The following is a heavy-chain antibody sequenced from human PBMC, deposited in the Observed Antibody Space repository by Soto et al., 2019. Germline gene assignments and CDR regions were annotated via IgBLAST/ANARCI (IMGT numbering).Heavy chain of an antibody. J-gene: IGHJ3*01. CDR3: AKKGLGSLATYCTTGDCHYAFDV. D-gene: IGHD2-8*01. V-gene: IGHV3-23*01. CDR2: ISGGGDGT. Sequence: EVQLLESGGGLVRPGGSLRLSCAASGFTFYNYAMNWVRQAPGKGLEWFSTISGGGDGTYYADSVKGRFTISRDNSRNTVYLPMISLRAEDTAVYYCAKKGLGSLATYCTTGDCHYAFDVWGQGTLVTVSS. CDR1: GFTFYNYA.